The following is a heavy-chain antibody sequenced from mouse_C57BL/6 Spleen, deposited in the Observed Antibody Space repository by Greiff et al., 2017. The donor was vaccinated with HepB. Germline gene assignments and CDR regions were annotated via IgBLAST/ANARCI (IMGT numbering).Heavy chain of an antibody. CDR1: GYSITSGYY. CDR3: AREGLAMDY. CDR2: ISYDGSN. Sequence: EVQLQQSGPGLVKPSPSLSLTCSVTGYSITSGYYWNWIRQFPGNKLEWMGYISYDGSNNYNPSLKNRTSITRDTSKNQFFLKLNSVTTEDTATYYSAREGLAMDYWGQGTSVTVSS. D-gene: IGHD3-3*01. V-gene: IGHV3-6*01. J-gene: IGHJ4*01.